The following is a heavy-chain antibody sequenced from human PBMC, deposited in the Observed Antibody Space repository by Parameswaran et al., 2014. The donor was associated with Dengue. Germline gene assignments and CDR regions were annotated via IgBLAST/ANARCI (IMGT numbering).Heavy chain of an antibody. V-gene: IGHV4-34*01. CDR3: AGGSSLYCSSTSCYPDFDY. D-gene: IGHD2-2*01. CDR2: INHSGST. Sequence: ASETLSLTCAVYGGSFSGYYWSWIRQPPGKGLEWIGEINHSGSTNYNPSLKSRVTISVDTSKNQFSLKLSSVTAADTAVYYCAGGSSLYCSSTSCYPDFDYWGQGTLVTVSS. J-gene: IGHJ4*02. CDR1: GGSFSGYY.